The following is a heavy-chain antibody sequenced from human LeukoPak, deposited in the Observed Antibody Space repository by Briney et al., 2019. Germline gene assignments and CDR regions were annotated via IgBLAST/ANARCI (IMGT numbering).Heavy chain of an antibody. Sequence: SETLSLTCTVSGYSISSGYYWGWIRQPPGKGLEWIGSIYHSGSTYYNPSLKSRVTISVDTSKNQFSLKLSSVTAADTAVYYGAAENPCVDIVATIYGDAFDIWGQGTMVTVSS. CDR1: GYSISSGYY. V-gene: IGHV4-38-2*02. CDR2: IYHSGST. CDR3: AAENPCVDIVATIYGDAFDI. J-gene: IGHJ3*02. D-gene: IGHD5-12*01.